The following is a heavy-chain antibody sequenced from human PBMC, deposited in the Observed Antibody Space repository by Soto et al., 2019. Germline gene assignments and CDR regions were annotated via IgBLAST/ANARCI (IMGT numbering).Heavy chain of an antibody. CDR2: IYYSGST. Sequence: SETLSLTCTVSGGSISSGGYYWSWIRQHPGKGLEWIGYIYYSGSTYYNPSLKSRVTISVDTSKNQFSLKLSSVTAADTAVYYCARPQHVETGDDAFDIWGQGTMVTVSS. D-gene: IGHD7-27*01. J-gene: IGHJ3*02. V-gene: IGHV4-31*03. CDR1: GGSISSGGYY. CDR3: ARPQHVETGDDAFDI.